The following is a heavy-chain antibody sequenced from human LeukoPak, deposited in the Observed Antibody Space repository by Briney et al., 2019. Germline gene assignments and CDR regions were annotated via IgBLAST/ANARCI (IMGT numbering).Heavy chain of an antibody. V-gene: IGHV3-7*01. Sequence: GGSLRLSCAASGFTFSSYSMNWVRQAPGKGLEWVANIKRDGTEKYYVDSMKGRFTISRDNAKNSLYLQLNSLRAEDTAVYYCARSLVVGANPYHWGQGTLVTVSS. CDR3: ARSLVVGANPYH. CDR1: GFTFSSYS. D-gene: IGHD1-26*01. J-gene: IGHJ5*02. CDR2: IKRDGTEK.